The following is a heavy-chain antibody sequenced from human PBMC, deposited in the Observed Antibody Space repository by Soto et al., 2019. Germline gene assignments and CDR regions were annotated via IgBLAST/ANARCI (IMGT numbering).Heavy chain of an antibody. CDR3: ARSISEWLLYNWFDP. V-gene: IGHV4-39*01. CDR1: GGSISSSSYY. Sequence: QLQLQESGPGLVKPSETLSLTCTVSGGSISSSSYYWGWIRQPPGKGLEWIGSIYYSGSTYYNPSLKSRVTISVDTSKNQFSLKLSSVTAADTAVYYCARSISEWLLYNWFDPWGQGTLVTVSS. J-gene: IGHJ5*02. D-gene: IGHD3-3*01. CDR2: IYYSGST.